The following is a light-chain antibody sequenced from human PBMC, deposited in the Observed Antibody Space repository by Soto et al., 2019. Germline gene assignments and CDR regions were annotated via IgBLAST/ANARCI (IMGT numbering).Light chain of an antibody. CDR1: SSEVGSYNY. V-gene: IGLV2-14*01. CDR3: NSYTSTNTWV. J-gene: IGLJ1*01. Sequence: QSVLTQPASVSGSPGQSITISCTGTSSEVGSYNYVSWYQQHPGKAPKLMIYEVSNRPSGVSNRFSGSNSGNTASLTISGLQAEDEADYYCNSYTSTNTWVFGTGTKVTVL. CDR2: EVS.